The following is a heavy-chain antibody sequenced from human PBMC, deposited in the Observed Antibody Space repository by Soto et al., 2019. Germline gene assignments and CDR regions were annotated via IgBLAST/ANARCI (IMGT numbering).Heavy chain of an antibody. D-gene: IGHD3-22*01. CDR1: GGSISSYY. J-gene: IGHJ6*02. CDR3: ARQPYDSSGYYYVDYYYYGMDV. V-gene: IGHV4-59*08. Sequence: SETLSLTCTVSGGSISSYYWSWIRQPPGKGLEWIGYIYYSGSTNYNPSLKSRVTISVDTSKNQFSLKLSSVTAAGTAAYYCARQPYDSSGYYYVDYYYYGMDVWGQGTTVTVSS. CDR2: IYYSGST.